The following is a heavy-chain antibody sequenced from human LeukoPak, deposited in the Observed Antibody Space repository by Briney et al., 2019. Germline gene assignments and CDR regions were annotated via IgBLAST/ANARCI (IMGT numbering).Heavy chain of an antibody. J-gene: IGHJ5*02. V-gene: IGHV4-4*07. CDR2: IYTSGST. D-gene: IGHD3-10*01. CDR3: ARGGYYGSGNDFRFDP. CDR1: GDSISSYY. Sequence: PSETLSLTCTVSGDSISSYYWSWIRQPAGKGLEWIGLIYTSGSTNYNPSLKSRVTMSVDTSKSQFSLKLTSVTAADTAVYYCARGGYYGSGNDFRFDPWGQGTLVTVSS.